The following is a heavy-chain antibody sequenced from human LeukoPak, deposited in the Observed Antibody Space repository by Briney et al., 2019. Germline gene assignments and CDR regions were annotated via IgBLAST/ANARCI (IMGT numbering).Heavy chain of an antibody. J-gene: IGHJ5*02. CDR1: GDSISSYY. Sequence: SETLSLTCTVSGDSISSYYWSWIRQPPGKGLEWIAYMYYSGTTNYNPSLKSRVTVSVDTSKNQFSLKLNAGTDVTTAVYNSAGGQRRGGGWWEPWGQGNLGT. CDR2: MYYSGTT. CDR3: AGGQRRGGGWWEP. D-gene: IGHD2-15*01. V-gene: IGHV4-59*01.